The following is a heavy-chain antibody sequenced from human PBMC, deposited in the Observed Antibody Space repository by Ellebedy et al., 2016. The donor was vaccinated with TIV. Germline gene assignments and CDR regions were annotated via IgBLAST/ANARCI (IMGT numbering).Heavy chain of an antibody. CDR3: ASGGWNYVAR. V-gene: IGHV4-34*01. J-gene: IGHJ4*02. Sequence: SETLSLTXTVYGGSFSGYYCSWIRQPPGKGLEWIGEINPSGNTNYNPSLKSRVTISVDASKNHFSLKLNSVTAADTAVYYCASGGWNYVARWGQGTLVTVSS. D-gene: IGHD1-7*01. CDR1: GGSFSGYY. CDR2: INPSGNT.